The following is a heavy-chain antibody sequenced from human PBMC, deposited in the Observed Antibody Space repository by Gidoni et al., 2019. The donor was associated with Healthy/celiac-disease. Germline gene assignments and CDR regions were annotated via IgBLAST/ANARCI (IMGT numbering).Heavy chain of an antibody. CDR1: GFTFSLYA. Sequence: EVQLLESGGGLVQPGGSLRLSCAASGFTFSLYAMTWVRQAPGKGLGWVSTISGSGDDTYYADSVKGRFTVSRDKSMDTLYLHMDSLRAEDTAVYYCAKDWRWFDFWGQGTLVTVSS. CDR3: AKDWRWFDF. V-gene: IGHV3-23*01. CDR2: ISGSGDDT. J-gene: IGHJ4*02.